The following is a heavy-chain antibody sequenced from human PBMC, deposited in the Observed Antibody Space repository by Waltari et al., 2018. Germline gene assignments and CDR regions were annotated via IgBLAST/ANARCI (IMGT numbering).Heavy chain of an antibody. J-gene: IGHJ4*02. CDR3: AKDSSWVSYFDY. D-gene: IGHD6-13*01. CDR2: ISGSDGST. Sequence: EVQLLESGGGLVQPGGSLRLSCAASGFPFSPYAMTWVRQAPGKGLEWVSFISGSDGSTYYADSVKGRFTISRDNSKNTLYLQMNSLRAEDTAVYYCAKDSSWVSYFDYWGQGTLVTVSS. CDR1: GFPFSPYA. V-gene: IGHV3-23*01.